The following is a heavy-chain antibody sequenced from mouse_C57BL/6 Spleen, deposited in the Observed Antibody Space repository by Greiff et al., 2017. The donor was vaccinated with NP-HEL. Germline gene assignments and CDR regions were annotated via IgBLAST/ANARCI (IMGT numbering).Heavy chain of an antibody. CDR3: AKGYDYDLDY. Sequence: EVQLQESGPGLVKPSQSLSLTCSVTGYSITSGYYWNWIRQFPGNKLEWMGYISYDGSNNYNPSLKNRISITRDTSKNQFFLKLNSVTTEDTATYYCAKGYDYDLDYWGQGTSVTVSS. J-gene: IGHJ4*01. V-gene: IGHV3-6*01. D-gene: IGHD2-4*01. CDR2: ISYDGSN. CDR1: GYSITSGYY.